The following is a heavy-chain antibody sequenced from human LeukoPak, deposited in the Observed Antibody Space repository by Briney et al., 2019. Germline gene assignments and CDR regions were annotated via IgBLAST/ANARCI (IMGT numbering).Heavy chain of an antibody. V-gene: IGHV1-18*01. CDR1: GYTFTSYG. CDR3: ARDPPLWFGESDH. J-gene: IGHJ4*02. D-gene: IGHD3-10*01. Sequence: ASVKVSCKASGYTFTSYGISWVRQAPGQGLEWMGWISAYNCNTNYEQKLQGRGTMTTDTSTSTTYMELRSLRSDDTAVYYCARDPPLWFGESDHWGQGTLVTVSS. CDR2: ISAYNCNT.